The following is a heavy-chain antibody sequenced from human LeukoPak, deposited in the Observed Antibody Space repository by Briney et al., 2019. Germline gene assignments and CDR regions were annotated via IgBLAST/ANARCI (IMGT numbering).Heavy chain of an antibody. CDR2: IIPIFGTA. CDR3: AREGDLIPPL. Sequence: SVRVSCKASGYTFPNYGISWVRQAPGQRLEWMGGIIPIFGTANYAQKFQGRVTITTDESTSTAYMELSSLRSEDTAVYYCAREGDLIPPLWGQGTMVTVSS. J-gene: IGHJ3*01. V-gene: IGHV1-69*05. D-gene: IGHD3-10*01. CDR1: GYTFPNYG.